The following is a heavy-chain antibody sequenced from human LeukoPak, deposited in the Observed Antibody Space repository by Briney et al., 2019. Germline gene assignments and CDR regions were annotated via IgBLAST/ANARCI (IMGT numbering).Heavy chain of an antibody. Sequence: PGGSLRLSCAASGFTFSSYGMSWVRQAPGKGLEWGSSISDDGRSTYYADSVKGRFTISKDNSKNTMYLQMNNLRAEDTAIYYCAKRVPYTSSSVYFDDWGQGTLVTVSS. D-gene: IGHD6-6*01. CDR3: AKRVPYTSSSVYFDD. CDR2: ISDDGRST. CDR1: GFTFSSYG. V-gene: IGHV3-23*01. J-gene: IGHJ4*02.